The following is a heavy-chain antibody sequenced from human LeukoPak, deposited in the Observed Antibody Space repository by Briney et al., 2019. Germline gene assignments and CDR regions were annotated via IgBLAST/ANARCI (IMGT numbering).Heavy chain of an antibody. V-gene: IGHV3-30-3*01. Sequence: AGGSLRLSCAASGFTFSSYAMHWVRQAPGKGLEWVAVISYDGSNKYYADSVKGRFTISRDNSKNTLYLQMNSLRAEDTAVYYCARAADTAMGDAFDIWGQGTMVTVS. CDR1: GFTFSSYA. CDR2: ISYDGSNK. D-gene: IGHD5-18*01. J-gene: IGHJ3*02. CDR3: ARAADTAMGDAFDI.